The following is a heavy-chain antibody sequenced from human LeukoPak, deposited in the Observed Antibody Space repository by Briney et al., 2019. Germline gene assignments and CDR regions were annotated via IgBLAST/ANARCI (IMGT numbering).Heavy chain of an antibody. V-gene: IGHV3-21*06. Sequence: TGGSLRLSCAASGFTFSSYAMTWVRQAPGKGLEWVSSISRTNRFMYYAESLKGHFTISRDNAKNSVYLQLSSLRVEDTAVYYCARDKFGSGRRGFDPWGQGTLVIVSS. CDR2: ISRTNRFM. CDR3: ARDKFGSGRRGFDP. CDR1: GFTFSSYA. D-gene: IGHD3-10*01. J-gene: IGHJ5*02.